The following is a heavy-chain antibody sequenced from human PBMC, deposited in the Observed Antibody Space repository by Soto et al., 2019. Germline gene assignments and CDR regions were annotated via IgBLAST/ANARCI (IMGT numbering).Heavy chain of an antibody. CDR3: ARAYSNYFDY. Sequence: QVQLQESGPGLVKPSQTLSLTCTVSGGSISSGGYYWSWIRQHPGKGLEWIGYIYYSGSAYYNPSRKSRVTIPVDTSKNQFSLRLSSVTAADTAVYYCARAYSNYFDYWGQGTLVTVSS. D-gene: IGHD4-4*01. J-gene: IGHJ4*02. CDR1: GGSISSGGYY. V-gene: IGHV4-31*03. CDR2: IYYSGSA.